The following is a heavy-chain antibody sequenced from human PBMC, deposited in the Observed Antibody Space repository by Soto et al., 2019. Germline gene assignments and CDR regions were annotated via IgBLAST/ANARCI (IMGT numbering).Heavy chain of an antibody. J-gene: IGHJ4*02. V-gene: IGHV3-48*01. CDR3: ARDLSYYDILTGQRVDY. CDR1: GFTFSSYS. CDR2: ISSSSSTI. D-gene: IGHD3-9*01. Sequence: EVQLVESGGGLVQPGGSLRLSCAASGFTFSSYSMNWVRQAPGKGLEWVSYISSSSSTIYYADSVKGRFTISRDNAKNSLYLQMNRLRAEDTAVYYCARDLSYYDILTGQRVDYWGQGTLVTVSS.